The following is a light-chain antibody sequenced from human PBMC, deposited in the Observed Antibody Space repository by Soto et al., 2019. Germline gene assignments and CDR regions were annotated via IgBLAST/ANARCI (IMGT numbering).Light chain of an antibody. CDR1: QSVSSSS. V-gene: IGKV3-20*01. J-gene: IGKJ2*01. CDR3: QQYGSSPFT. Sequence: EIVLTQSPGTLSLSPGERATLSCRASQSVSSSSLAWYQQKPGQAPRLLIYGASSRATAIPDRFSGSGSGTDFTLTISRLEPEDCAVYYCQQYGSSPFTFGQGTKLEI. CDR2: GAS.